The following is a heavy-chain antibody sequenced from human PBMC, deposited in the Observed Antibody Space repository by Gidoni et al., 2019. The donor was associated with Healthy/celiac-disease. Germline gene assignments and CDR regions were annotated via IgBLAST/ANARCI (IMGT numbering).Heavy chain of an antibody. J-gene: IGHJ4*02. CDR2: ISSSGSTI. Sequence: QVQLVESGGGLVKPGGSLRLSCAASGFTFSDYYMSWIRQAPGKGLEWFSYISSSGSTIYYADSVKGRFTISRDNAKNSLYLQMNSLRAEDTAVYYCARDPASRYSGYDGEFSGDDYWGQGTLVTVSS. CDR1: GFTFSDYY. V-gene: IGHV3-11*01. D-gene: IGHD5-12*01. CDR3: ARDPASRYSGYDGEFSGDDY.